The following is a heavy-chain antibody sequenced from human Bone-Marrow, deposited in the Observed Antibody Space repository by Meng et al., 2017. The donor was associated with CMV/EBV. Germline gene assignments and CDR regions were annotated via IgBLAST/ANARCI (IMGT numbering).Heavy chain of an antibody. Sequence: GESLKISCAASGFTFSDYYMSWVRQAPGKGLEWVSAISGSGHSTYYTDSVKGRFSISRDNSKFELYLQMDSLRVEDTAIYYCAKGYTRWDYFDFWGQGTLVTVSS. V-gene: IGHV3-23*01. CDR1: GFTFSDYY. CDR3: AKGYTRWDYFDF. CDR2: ISGSGHST. J-gene: IGHJ4*02. D-gene: IGHD1-1*01.